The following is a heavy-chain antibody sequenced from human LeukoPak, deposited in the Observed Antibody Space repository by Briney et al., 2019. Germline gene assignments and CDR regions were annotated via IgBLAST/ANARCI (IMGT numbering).Heavy chain of an antibody. Sequence: SETLSLTCTVSGYSISSGYYWGWIRQPPGKGLEWIGNIYHTGSTYYNPSLKSRVTISVDTSKNQFSLKLSSLTAADTAVYFCTREDPSWNYADSWGQGTLVTVSS. CDR1: GYSISSGYY. V-gene: IGHV4-38-2*02. D-gene: IGHD1-1*01. CDR3: TREDPSWNYADS. J-gene: IGHJ4*02. CDR2: IYHTGST.